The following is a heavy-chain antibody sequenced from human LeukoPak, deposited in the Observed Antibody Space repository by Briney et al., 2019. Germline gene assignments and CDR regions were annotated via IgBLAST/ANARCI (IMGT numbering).Heavy chain of an antibody. CDR3: ARDVPPPYYYDSSGYYPDY. D-gene: IGHD3-22*01. V-gene: IGHV3-74*01. Sequence: GGSLRLSCAASGFTFSSYWMHWVRQAPGKGLGWVSRINSDGSSTSYADSVKGRFTISRDNAKNTLYLQMNSLRAEDTAVYYCARDVPPPYYYDSSGYYPDYWGQGTLVTVSS. CDR1: GFTFSSYW. CDR2: INSDGSST. J-gene: IGHJ4*02.